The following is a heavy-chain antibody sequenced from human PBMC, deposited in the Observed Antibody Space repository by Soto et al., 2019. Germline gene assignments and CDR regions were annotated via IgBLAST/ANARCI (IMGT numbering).Heavy chain of an antibody. CDR3: ARDDSFAFDI. J-gene: IGHJ3*02. Sequence: GGSMNLGCAACEFPCVSHGMNWVRQAPGKGLEWVSYIRGTTHYADSVKGRFTISRDNARSSLYLQMNSLRADDTAVYYCARDDSFAFDIWGQGTMVTVS. CDR1: EFPCVSHG. CDR2: IRGTT. V-gene: IGHV3-48*01. D-gene: IGHD2-21*01.